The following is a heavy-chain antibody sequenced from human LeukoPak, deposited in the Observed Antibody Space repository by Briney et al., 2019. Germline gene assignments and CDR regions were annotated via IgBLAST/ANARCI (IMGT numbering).Heavy chain of an antibody. CDR2: ISWNSGII. V-gene: IGHV3-9*03. Sequence: PGGSLRLSCAASGFTFDDYAMHWVRQAPGKGLEWVSRISWNSGIIDYADSVKGRFTISRDNAKNSLYLQMNSLRAEDMAVYYCARDQNYYYYMDVWGKGTTVTVSS. J-gene: IGHJ6*03. CDR3: ARDQNYYYYMDV. CDR1: GFTFDDYA.